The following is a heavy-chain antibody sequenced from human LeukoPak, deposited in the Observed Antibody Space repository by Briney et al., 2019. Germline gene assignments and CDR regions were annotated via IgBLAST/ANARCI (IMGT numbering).Heavy chain of an antibody. CDR1: GGSFSNYY. Sequence: SETLSLTCAAYGGSFSNYYWSWIRQPPGKGLEWIGEINDSGRINHNPSLMSRVTVSVDTSKNQFSLRLTSVTATDTAVYYCARRWNYGRNYYIDVWGNGATVSVSS. D-gene: IGHD1-7*01. CDR2: INDSGRI. V-gene: IGHV4-34*01. J-gene: IGHJ6*03. CDR3: ARRWNYGRNYYIDV.